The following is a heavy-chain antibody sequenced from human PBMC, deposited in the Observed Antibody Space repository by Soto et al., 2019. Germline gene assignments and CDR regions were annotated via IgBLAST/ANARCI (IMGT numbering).Heavy chain of an antibody. CDR3: ARHRYCSGGSCYSNWFDP. CDR1: GYSFTIYC. V-gene: IGHV5-51*01. J-gene: IGHJ5*02. D-gene: IGHD2-15*01. CDR2: IYPGDSDT. Sequence: GEPLQISCKGCGYSFTIYCIAWLRQMHWKGLEWMGIIYPGDSDTRYSPSFQGQVTISADKSISTAYLQWSSLKASDTAMYYCARHRYCSGGSCYSNWFDPWGQGTLVTVSS.